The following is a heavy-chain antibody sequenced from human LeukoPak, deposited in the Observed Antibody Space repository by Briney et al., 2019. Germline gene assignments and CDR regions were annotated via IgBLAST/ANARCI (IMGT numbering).Heavy chain of an antibody. V-gene: IGHV3-9*01. J-gene: IGHJ4*02. D-gene: IGHD5-18*01. Sequence: GRSLRLSCAASGFTFDDYAMHWVRQAPGKGLEWVSSISWNSGSIANTDSVKGRFTISRDNAKNSLYLQMDSLRAEDTALYYCAKGMTGYTYSQSHYWGPGTLVTVSS. CDR3: AKGMTGYTYSQSHY. CDR1: GFTFDDYA. CDR2: ISWNSGSI.